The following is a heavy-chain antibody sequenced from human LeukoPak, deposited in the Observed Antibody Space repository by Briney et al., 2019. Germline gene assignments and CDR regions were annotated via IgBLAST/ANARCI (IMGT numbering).Heavy chain of an antibody. J-gene: IGHJ4*02. CDR3: ARKGTNSWYGFDY. CDR1: GYTFTSYD. D-gene: IGHD6-13*01. Sequence: ASVKVSCKASGYTFTSYDINWVRQATGQGLEWMGWMNPNSGNTGYAQKFQGRVTMTRDMSTSTVYMELSSLRSEDTAVYYCARKGTNSWYGFDYWGQGTLVTVSS. V-gene: IGHV1-8*01. CDR2: MNPNSGNT.